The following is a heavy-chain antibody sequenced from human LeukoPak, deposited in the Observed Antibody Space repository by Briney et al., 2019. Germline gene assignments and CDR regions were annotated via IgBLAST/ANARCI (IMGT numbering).Heavy chain of an antibody. CDR2: INPNSGGT. CDR3: ARSKYYDIFKDY. CDR1: GYTFTGYY. Sequence: ASVKVSCKASGYTFTGYYMHWVRQALGQGLEWMGWINPNSGGTNYAQKFQGWVTMTRDTSISTAYMELSRLRSDDTAVYYCARSKYYDIFKDYWGQGTLVTVSS. D-gene: IGHD3-9*01. J-gene: IGHJ4*02. V-gene: IGHV1-2*04.